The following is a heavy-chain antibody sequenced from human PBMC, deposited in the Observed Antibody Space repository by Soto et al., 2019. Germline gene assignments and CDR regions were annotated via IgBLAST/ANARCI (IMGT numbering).Heavy chain of an antibody. J-gene: IGHJ4*02. CDR1: GCAFGDYA. V-gene: IGHV3-30*18. CDR3: AKGGRQWLVTSDFNY. CDR2: VSHDGRNT. D-gene: IGHD6-19*01. Sequence: VQLVESGRGEVQPGRALRLSCAASGCAFGDYAMHWVRQAPGKGLEWVAVVSHDGRNTHYADSVKGRFTISRDSSKNTVSLEMTSLRAEDTAVYYCAKGGRQWLVTSDFNYWGQGALVTVSS.